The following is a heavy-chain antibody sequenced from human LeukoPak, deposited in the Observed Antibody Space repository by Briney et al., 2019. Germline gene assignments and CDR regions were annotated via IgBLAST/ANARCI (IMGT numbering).Heavy chain of an antibody. J-gene: IGHJ4*02. V-gene: IGHV3-7*01. D-gene: IGHD1-1*01. CDR3: ARDNDHFDY. CDR1: GFTFSSYW. Sequence: GSLRLSCAASGFTFSSYWMSWVRQAPGKGLEWVANIKQDGSEKYYVDSVKGRFTISRDNAKNSLYVQMDSLKAEDTAVYYCARDNDHFDYWGQGTLVTVSS. CDR2: IKQDGSEK.